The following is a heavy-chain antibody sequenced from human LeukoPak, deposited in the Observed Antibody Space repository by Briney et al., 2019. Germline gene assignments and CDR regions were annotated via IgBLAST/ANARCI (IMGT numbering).Heavy chain of an antibody. CDR1: GFTFSSYA. CDR3: GRVHSSSWYCCSDY. Sequence: GGSLRLSCAASGFTFSSYAMHWVRQAPGKGLEWVAVISYDGSNKYYADSVKGRFTISRDNSKNTLYLQMNSLRLEDTAVYYCGRVHSSSWYCCSDYWGQGTLVTVSS. D-gene: IGHD6-13*01. J-gene: IGHJ4*02. CDR2: ISYDGSNK. V-gene: IGHV3-30-3*01.